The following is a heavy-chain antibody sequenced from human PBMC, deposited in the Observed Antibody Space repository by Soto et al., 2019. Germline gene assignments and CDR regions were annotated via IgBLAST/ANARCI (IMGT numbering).Heavy chain of an antibody. D-gene: IGHD7-27*01. J-gene: IGHJ4*02. Sequence: QITLKESGPTLVKPTQTLTLTCTFSGFSLSTSEVGVGWIRQPPGKALEWLALIYWDDDKRYSPSLKSRLTITKDTSKHQMVLTMTNMDPVDTATYYCAHSLIPNWGSRGAFDYWGQGTLVTVSS. CDR3: AHSLIPNWGSRGAFDY. CDR2: IYWDDDK. V-gene: IGHV2-5*02. CDR1: GFSLSTSEVG.